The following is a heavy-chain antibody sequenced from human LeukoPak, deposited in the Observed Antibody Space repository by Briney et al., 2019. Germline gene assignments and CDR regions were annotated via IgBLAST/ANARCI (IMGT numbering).Heavy chain of an antibody. CDR3: ARRTPMASVPFDY. Sequence: PSETLSLTCIVSGGSMNNYYWSWIRQAPGKGLEWIGYIYYSGSTNYNPSLESRVIISIDTSKNQFSLRLSSVTAADTAVYYRARRTPMASVPFDYWGQGTLVTVSS. V-gene: IGHV4-59*01. D-gene: IGHD5-18*01. CDR1: GGSMNNYY. CDR2: IYYSGST. J-gene: IGHJ4*02.